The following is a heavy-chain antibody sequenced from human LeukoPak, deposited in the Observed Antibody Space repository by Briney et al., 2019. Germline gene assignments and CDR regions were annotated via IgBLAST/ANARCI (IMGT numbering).Heavy chain of an antibody. Sequence: PSETLSLTCTVSGGSISSGGYYWNWIRQPAGKGLEWIGRIYTSGSTNYNPSLKSRVTVSVDTSKNQFSLKLSSVTAADTAVYYCAREGLNMVRGVIPKEAWGWFDPWGQGTLVTVSS. V-gene: IGHV4-61*02. J-gene: IGHJ5*02. CDR2: IYTSGST. D-gene: IGHD3-10*01. CDR1: GGSISSGGYY. CDR3: AREGLNMVRGVIPKEAWGWFDP.